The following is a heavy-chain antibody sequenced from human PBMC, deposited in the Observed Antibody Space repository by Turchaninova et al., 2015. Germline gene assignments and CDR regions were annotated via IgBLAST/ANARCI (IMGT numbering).Heavy chain of an antibody. CDR1: GYSISSGYY. D-gene: IGHD6-19*01. Sequence: QVQLQESGPGLVKPSETLSLTCAVSGYSISSGYYWGWIRQPPGKGLEWIGGMYHSGSTSYNSSPKSRVTISVDTSKHQFSLKLSSVTAADTAVYYCARLGMSSSGWYQSYFDYWGQGTLVTVSS. V-gene: IGHV4-38-2*01. J-gene: IGHJ4*02. CDR2: MYHSGST. CDR3: ARLGMSSSGWYQSYFDY.